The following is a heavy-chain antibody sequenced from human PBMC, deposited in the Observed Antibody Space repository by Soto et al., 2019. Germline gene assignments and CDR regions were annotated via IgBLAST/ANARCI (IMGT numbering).Heavy chain of an antibody. D-gene: IGHD6-13*01. CDR2: IIPIFGTA. CDR3: ASLIAAAGPPHSPRYYYGMDV. J-gene: IGHJ6*02. Sequence: QVQLVQSGAEVKKPGSSVKVSCKASGGTFSSSAISWVRQAPGQGLEWMGGIIPIFGTADYAQKFQGRVTITADESTSTAYMELSSLRSEDTAVYYCASLIAAAGPPHSPRYYYGMDVWGQGTTVTVSS. V-gene: IGHV1-69*12. CDR1: GGTFSSSA.